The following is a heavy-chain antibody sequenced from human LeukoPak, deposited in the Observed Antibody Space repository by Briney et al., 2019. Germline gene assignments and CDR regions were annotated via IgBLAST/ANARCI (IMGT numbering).Heavy chain of an antibody. V-gene: IGHV3-30*04. J-gene: IGHJ3*02. Sequence: SGGSLRLSCAASGFTFSSYAMHWVRQAPGKGLEWVAVISYDGSNKYYADSVKGRFTISRDNSKNTLYLQMDSLRAEDTAVYYCARDRGTYYYDSSSHYDGFDIWGQGTMVTVSS. CDR2: ISYDGSNK. CDR3: ARDRGTYYYDSSSHYDGFDI. CDR1: GFTFSSYA. D-gene: IGHD3-22*01.